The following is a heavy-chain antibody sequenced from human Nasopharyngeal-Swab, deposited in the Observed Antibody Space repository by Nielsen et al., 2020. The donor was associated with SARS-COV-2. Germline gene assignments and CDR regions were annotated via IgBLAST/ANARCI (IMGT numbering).Heavy chain of an antibody. CDR2: ISSSSSTI. J-gene: IGHJ6*02. Sequence: GESLKISCVASGFTFSSYSMNWVRQAPGKGLEWVSYISSSSSTIYYADSVKGRFTISRDNAKNSLYLQMNSLRDEDTAVYYCAPAKHSYYYYYGMDVWGQGTTVTVSS. V-gene: IGHV3-48*02. CDR1: GFTFSSYS. CDR3: APAKHSYYYYYGMDV.